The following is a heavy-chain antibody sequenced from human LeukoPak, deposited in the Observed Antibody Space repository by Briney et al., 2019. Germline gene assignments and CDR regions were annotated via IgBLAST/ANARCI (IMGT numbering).Heavy chain of an antibody. J-gene: IGHJ5*02. CDR3: ARETTVTTKGGFDP. CDR1: GGSISSGGYY. CDR2: FYYSGST. D-gene: IGHD4-11*01. Sequence: PSETLSLTCHVSGGSISSGGYYWSWIRQHPGKGLEWFGYFYYSGSTYYNPSLKSRVTISVDTSKNQFSLKLSSVTTADTAVYYWARETTVTTKGGFDPWGQGTLVTVSS. V-gene: IGHV4-31*03.